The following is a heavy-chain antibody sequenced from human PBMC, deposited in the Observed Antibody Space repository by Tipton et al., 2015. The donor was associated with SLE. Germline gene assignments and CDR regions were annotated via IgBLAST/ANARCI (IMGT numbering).Heavy chain of an antibody. J-gene: IGHJ4*02. CDR2: ISASGGST. D-gene: IGHD3-22*01. CDR1: GFTFTNYW. Sequence: SLRLSCAASGFTFTNYWMSWVRQAPGKGLEWVSAISASGGSTYYADSVKGRFTISRDNSKNTLYLQMNSLRAEDTAVYYCAKDSAYYYDTSGYSNYWGRGTLVTVSS. CDR3: AKDSAYYYDTSGYSNY. V-gene: IGHV3-23*01.